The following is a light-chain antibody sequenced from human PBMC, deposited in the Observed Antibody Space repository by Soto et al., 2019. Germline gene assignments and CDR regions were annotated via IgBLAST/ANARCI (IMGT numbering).Light chain of an antibody. CDR1: SGHSSYA. J-gene: IGLJ2*01. CDR2: LSSDGSH. Sequence: QLVLTQSPSASASLGASVKLTCTLSSGHSSYAIAWHQQHPEKGPRYLMKLSSDGSHSKGDGIPDRFSGSSSGAERYLTISSLQSEDEADYYCQTWDIGARVVFGGGTKLTVL. CDR3: QTWDIGARVV. V-gene: IGLV4-69*01.